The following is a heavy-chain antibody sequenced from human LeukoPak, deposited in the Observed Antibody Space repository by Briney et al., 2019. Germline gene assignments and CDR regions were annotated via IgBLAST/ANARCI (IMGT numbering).Heavy chain of an antibody. V-gene: IGHV3-23*01. D-gene: IGHD3-9*01. CDR3: VKDQRFSPVLRYFDY. Sequence: GGSLRLSCAASGFTFSSYAMSWVRQAPGKGLEWVSAISGSGGSTYYADSVKGRFTISRDNSKNTLYLQMNSLRAEDTAVYYCVKDQRFSPVLRYFDYWGQGTLVTVSS. J-gene: IGHJ4*02. CDR2: ISGSGGST. CDR1: GFTFSSYA.